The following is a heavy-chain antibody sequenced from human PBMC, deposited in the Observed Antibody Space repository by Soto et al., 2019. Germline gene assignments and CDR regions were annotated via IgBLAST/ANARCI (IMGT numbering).Heavy chain of an antibody. J-gene: IGHJ4*02. D-gene: IGHD4-17*01. CDR1: AFMFSDYG. CDR3: ARDPALRDYEVDH. CDR2: VWYDNSNK. Sequence: GGSLRLSCAASAFMFSDYGMHWVRQGPGKGLEWVAVVWYDNSNKYYAASVRGRFTISRDNSKHTLSLQISRLGGEDTAVYFCARDPALRDYEVDHWGQGTLVTVSS. V-gene: IGHV3-33*01.